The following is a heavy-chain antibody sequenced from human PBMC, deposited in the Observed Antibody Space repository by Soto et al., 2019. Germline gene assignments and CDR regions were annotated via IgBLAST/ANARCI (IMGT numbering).Heavy chain of an antibody. CDR1: GGTFSNYT. CDR2: IIPVFGTT. J-gene: IGHJ6*02. V-gene: IGHV1-69*01. D-gene: IGHD2-2*01. CDR3: ARSSPYIVVRKPTGNQDYYGMDV. Sequence: QVQLVQSGAEVKKPGSSVKVFCKASGGTFSNYTISWVRQAPGQGLEWMGGIIPVFGTTDYEQKCQGRVTITADGSTSTAYMKLSSLRPADTAVYYCARSSPYIVVRKPTGNQDYYGMDVWGQGTTVTVSS.